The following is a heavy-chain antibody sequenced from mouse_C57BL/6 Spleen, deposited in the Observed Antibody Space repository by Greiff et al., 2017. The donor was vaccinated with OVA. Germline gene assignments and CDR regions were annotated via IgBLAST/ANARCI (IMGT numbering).Heavy chain of an antibody. CDR2: IRYDGST. CDR1: GYSITSGYY. Sequence: DVKLQESGPGLVKPSQSLSLSCSVTGYSITSGYYWNWIRQFPGNNLELMGYIRYDGSTNYNPSLKNRVSITRDTSKNQLFLKLNSVTTEDTDTYYSASFDYWGQGTTLTVSS. J-gene: IGHJ2*01. CDR3: ASFDY. V-gene: IGHV3-6*01.